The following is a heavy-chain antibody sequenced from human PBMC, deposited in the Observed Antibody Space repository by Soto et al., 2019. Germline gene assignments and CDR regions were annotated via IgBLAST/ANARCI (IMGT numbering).Heavy chain of an antibody. Sequence: SLRLSCAASEVTFSTYPMTWVRQAPGKGLEWVSSISPTGNTISYADSVKGRFTISRDNAKNTVYLQMNSLRDEDTAVYYCARRSQLGQNAFDVWGQGTMVTVSS. D-gene: IGHD1-1*01. J-gene: IGHJ3*01. V-gene: IGHV3-48*02. CDR1: EVTFSTYP. CDR3: ARRSQLGQNAFDV. CDR2: ISPTGNTI.